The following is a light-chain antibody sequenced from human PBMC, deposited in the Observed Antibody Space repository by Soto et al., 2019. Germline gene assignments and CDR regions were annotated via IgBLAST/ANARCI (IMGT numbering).Light chain of an antibody. J-gene: IGKJ4*01. CDR2: DAS. CDR1: QSVSSY. Sequence: EIVSTQSPATLSLSPLEIATLSCRASQSVSSYLAWYQQKPGQAPRLLIYDASNRATGIPARFSGSGSGTDFTLTISSLEPEDFAVYYCQQHANWPLTFGGGTKVDIK. V-gene: IGKV3-11*01. CDR3: QQHANWPLT.